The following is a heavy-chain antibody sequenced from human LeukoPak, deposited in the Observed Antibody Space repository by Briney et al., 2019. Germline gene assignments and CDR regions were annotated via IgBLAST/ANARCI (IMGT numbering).Heavy chain of an antibody. V-gene: IGHV3-7*01. J-gene: IGHJ6*04. CDR3: ARRYCSSTSCYTRGRMDV. CDR2: IKQDGSEK. CDR1: GFTVSTYW. D-gene: IGHD2-2*02. Sequence: PGGSLRLSCAASGFTVSTYWMSWVRQAPGKGLEWVANIKQDGSEKYYVDSVKGRFTISRDNAKNSLYLQMNSLRAEDTAVYYCARRYCSSTSCYTRGRMDVWGKGTTVTVSS.